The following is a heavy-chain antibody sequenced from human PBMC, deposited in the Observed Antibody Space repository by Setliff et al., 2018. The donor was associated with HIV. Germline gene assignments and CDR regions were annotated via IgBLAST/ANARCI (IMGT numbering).Heavy chain of an antibody. CDR1: GYSFTTYW. CDR2: IYPGDSDT. J-gene: IGHJ3*01. CDR3: ARPAGKGSYYGDDAFDL. V-gene: IGHV5-51*01. Sequence: GESLKISCKGSGYSFTTYWIGWVRQMPGRGLEWMGIIYPGDSDTRYSPSFQGQVTISADKSTSPAYVQWSSLKVDSVTAADTAVYYCARPAGKGSYYGDDAFDLWGQGTMVTVSS. D-gene: IGHD1-26*01.